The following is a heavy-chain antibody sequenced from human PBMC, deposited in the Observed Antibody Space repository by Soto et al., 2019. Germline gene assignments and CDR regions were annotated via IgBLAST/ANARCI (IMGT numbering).Heavy chain of an antibody. V-gene: IGHV4-39*01. CDR1: GGSISSSSYY. D-gene: IGHD3-22*01. Sequence: PSETLSLTCTVSGGSISSSSYYWGWIRQPPGKGLEWIGSIYYSGSTYYNPSLKSRVTISVDTSKNQFSLKLSSVTAADTAVYYCARPKDSSGYYYGGAFDIWGQGTMVTVSS. CDR3: ARPKDSSGYYYGGAFDI. J-gene: IGHJ3*02. CDR2: IYYSGST.